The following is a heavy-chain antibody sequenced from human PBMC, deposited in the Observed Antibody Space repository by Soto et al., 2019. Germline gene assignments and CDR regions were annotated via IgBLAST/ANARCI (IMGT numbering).Heavy chain of an antibody. Sequence: QVQLQESGPGLVKPSQTLSLTCTVSGGSISSGGYYWSWIRQHPGKGLEWIGYIYYSGSTYYNPSRKSRVTISVDTSKNQFSLKLSSVTAADTAVYYCARDQVDDYGRNKHYNWFDPWGQGTLVTVSS. CDR1: GGSISSGGYY. D-gene: IGHD4-17*01. V-gene: IGHV4-31*03. CDR3: ARDQVDDYGRNKHYNWFDP. CDR2: IYYSGST. J-gene: IGHJ5*02.